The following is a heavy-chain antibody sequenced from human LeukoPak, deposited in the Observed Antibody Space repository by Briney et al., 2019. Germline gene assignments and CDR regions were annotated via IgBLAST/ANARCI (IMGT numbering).Heavy chain of an antibody. CDR3: ARDKRLGGSYPLYYYYYYMDV. D-gene: IGHD1-26*01. CDR2: INPSGGST. Sequence: ASVKVSCKASGGTFSSYYMHWVRQAPGQGLEWMGIINPSGGSTSYAQKFQGRVTMTRDMSTSTVYMELSSLRSEDTAVYYCARDKRLGGSYPLYYYYYYMDVWGKGTTVTVSS. CDR1: GGTFSSYY. V-gene: IGHV1-46*01. J-gene: IGHJ6*03.